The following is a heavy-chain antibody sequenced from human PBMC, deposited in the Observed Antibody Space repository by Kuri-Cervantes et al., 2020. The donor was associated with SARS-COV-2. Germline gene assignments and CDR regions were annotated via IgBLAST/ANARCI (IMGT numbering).Heavy chain of an antibody. CDR1: GFTFSSYG. J-gene: IGHJ4*02. V-gene: IGHV3-33*01. CDR3: ARDPGAHGGDLYFDY. D-gene: IGHD3-3*01. CDR2: IWYDGSNK. Sequence: LSLTCAASGFTFSSYGMHWVRQAPGKGLEWVAVIWYDGSNKYYADSVKGRFTISRDNSKNTLYLQMNSLRAEDTAVYFCARDPGAHGGDLYFDYWGQGTLVTAPQ.